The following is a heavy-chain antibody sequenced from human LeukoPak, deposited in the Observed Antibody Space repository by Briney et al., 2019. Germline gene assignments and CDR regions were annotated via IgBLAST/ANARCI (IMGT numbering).Heavy chain of an antibody. V-gene: IGHV3-74*01. D-gene: IGHD3-3*01. CDR1: GXSFSSYW. Sequence: PGGSLRLSCAASGXSFSSYWMHWVXQAPGXXLXWVSRINSDGSSTTYADSVKGRSSISRDNAKNTLYLHMNSLRAEDTGVYYCARAVRAHPPADFWGQGTLVTVSS. CDR3: ARAVRAHPPADF. CDR2: INSDGSST. J-gene: IGHJ4*02.